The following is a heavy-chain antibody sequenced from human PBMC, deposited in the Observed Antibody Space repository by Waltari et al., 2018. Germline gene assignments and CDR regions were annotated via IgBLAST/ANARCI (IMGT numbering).Heavy chain of an antibody. CDR2: ISDDGNTK. J-gene: IGHJ4*02. D-gene: IGHD2-21*01. V-gene: IGHV3-30-3*01. Sequence: QVQLVESGGGVVQPGRSLRLSCAVSGFTFSSYAMHWVRQAQGKGLEWVAVISDDGNTKFYADSVEGRFTISRDNSKNTLYLQMNSLRAEDTAVFYCARESMSSYFFDYWGQGTLVTVSS. CDR1: GFTFSSYA. CDR3: ARESMSSYFFDY.